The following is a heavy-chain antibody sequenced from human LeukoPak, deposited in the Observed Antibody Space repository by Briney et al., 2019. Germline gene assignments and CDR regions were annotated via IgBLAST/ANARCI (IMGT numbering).Heavy chain of an antibody. CDR2: ISGSGAST. CDR1: GFSFSGYA. J-gene: IGHJ4*02. CDR3: TKGSRGYTNYYFEY. Sequence: GGSLRLSCAASGFSFSGYAMSWVRQAPGKGLGCVASISGSGASTFYANSVKGRFTISRDNSKNTVHLQMNSLRAEDTAVYYCTKGSRGYTNYYFEYWGQGTLVPVSS. V-gene: IGHV3-23*01. D-gene: IGHD5-18*01.